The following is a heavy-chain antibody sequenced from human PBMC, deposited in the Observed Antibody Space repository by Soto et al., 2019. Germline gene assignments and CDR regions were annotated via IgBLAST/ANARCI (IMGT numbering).Heavy chain of an antibody. V-gene: IGHV3-23*01. CDR3: AKDSRWSGLYAFDI. CDR2: ISGGGGTT. J-gene: IGHJ3*02. CDR1: GFTFSSYA. D-gene: IGHD3-3*01. Sequence: GGSLRLSCAASGFTFSSYAMTWVRQAPGKGLEWVSGISGGGGTTYHADSVKGRFTISRDNSKNTLYLQMNSLRAEDTAVYYCAKDSRWSGLYAFDIWGQGTMVTVSS.